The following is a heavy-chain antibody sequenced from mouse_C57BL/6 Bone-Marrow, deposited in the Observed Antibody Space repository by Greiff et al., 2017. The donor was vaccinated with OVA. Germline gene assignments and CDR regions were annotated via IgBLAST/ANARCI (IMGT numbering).Heavy chain of an antibody. CDR1: GFTFSDYG. Sequence: EVNLVESGGGLVKPGGSLKLSCAASGFTFSDYGMHWVRQVPEKGLEWVAYISSGSSTIYYADTVKGRFTISRDNAKNTLFLQMTSLRSEDTAMYYCARGTTVVAHWYFDVWGTGTTVTVSS. CDR2: ISSGSSTI. V-gene: IGHV5-17*01. J-gene: IGHJ1*03. D-gene: IGHD1-1*01. CDR3: ARGTTVVAHWYFDV.